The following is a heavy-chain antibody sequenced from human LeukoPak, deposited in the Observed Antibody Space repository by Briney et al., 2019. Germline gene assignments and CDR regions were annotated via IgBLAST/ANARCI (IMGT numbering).Heavy chain of an antibody. J-gene: IGHJ4*02. CDR3: ASSGRVVVIDY. V-gene: IGHV4-30-2*01. CDR2: INHSGST. CDR1: GGSISSGGYY. D-gene: IGHD3-22*01. Sequence: PSQTLSLTCTVSGGSISSGGYYWSWIRQPPGKGLEWIGEINHSGSTNYNPSLKSRVTISVDTSKNQFSLKLSSVTAADTAVYYCASSGRVVVIDYWGQGTLVTVSS.